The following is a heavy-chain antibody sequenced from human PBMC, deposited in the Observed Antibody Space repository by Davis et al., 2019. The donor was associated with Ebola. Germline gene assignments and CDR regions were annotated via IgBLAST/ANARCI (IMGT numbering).Heavy chain of an antibody. V-gene: IGHV1-3*01. CDR1: GYTFTSYG. Sequence: ASVKVSCKASGYTFTSYGISWVRQAPGQGLEWMGWINAGNGNTKYSQKFQGRVTITRDTSASTAYMELSSLRSEDTAVYYCARYSGYFDYWGQGTLVTVSS. CDR2: INAGNGNT. D-gene: IGHD1-26*01. CDR3: ARYSGYFDY. J-gene: IGHJ4*02.